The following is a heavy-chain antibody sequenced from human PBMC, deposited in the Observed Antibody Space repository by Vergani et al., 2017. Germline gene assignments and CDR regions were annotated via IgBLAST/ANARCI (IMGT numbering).Heavy chain of an antibody. Sequence: QVQLQEWGAGLLKTSETLSLTCGVSGGSFSDYYWSWIRQAPGMGLEWIGEVNHGGSTNYNPSLKSRVSISVDTSKNQFSLKLSSVTAADTAVYYCARGPSGGTMVIYYYYYGMDVWGQGTTVTVSS. CDR2: VNHGGST. J-gene: IGHJ6*02. D-gene: IGHD4/OR15-4a*01. CDR1: GGSFSDYY. CDR3: ARGPSGGTMVIYYYYYGMDV. V-gene: IGHV4-34*01.